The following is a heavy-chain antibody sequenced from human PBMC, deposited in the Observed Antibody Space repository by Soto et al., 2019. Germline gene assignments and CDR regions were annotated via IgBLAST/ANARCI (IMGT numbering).Heavy chain of an antibody. CDR1: GFTFSSSA. CDR2: SSGSGGTP. Sequence: EVQLLGSGGGLVQPGGSLRLSCEASGFTFSSSAMSWVRQAPGRGLEWFSTSSGSGGTPYYADSVKGRFTICRDNSKNTRYLVLNSLRADDTAIYYCAMGLAAAGPLDYWGQGTLVTVSS. D-gene: IGHD6-13*01. J-gene: IGHJ4*02. V-gene: IGHV3-23*01. CDR3: AMGLAAAGPLDY.